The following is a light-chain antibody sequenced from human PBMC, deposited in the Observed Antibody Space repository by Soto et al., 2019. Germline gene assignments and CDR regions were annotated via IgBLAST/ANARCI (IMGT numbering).Light chain of an antibody. CDR2: GAS. V-gene: IGKV3-15*01. J-gene: IGKJ1*01. CDR1: RSINSN. CDR3: NQYNTWWK. Sequence: EIVMTHSPATLSLSLLWIAALSFSSSRSINSNLAWYQQKPGQAPRLLFYGASTRATGVPDRFTASGSGTDFTLAISSLQSEDFAVYYCNQYNTWWKFGQGTKVDIK.